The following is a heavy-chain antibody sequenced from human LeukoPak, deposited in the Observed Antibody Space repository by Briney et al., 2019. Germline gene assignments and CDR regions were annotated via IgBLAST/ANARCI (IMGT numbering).Heavy chain of an antibody. V-gene: IGHV3-20*04. CDR3: ARGFRNGPFDC. D-gene: IGHD2-8*01. J-gene: IGHJ4*02. Sequence: GGSLRPSCEASGFTFDDYGMSWVRQPPGKGLEWVSGISRNGGSTDYADSVKGRFTISRDNAKNSHFLQMNSLRVEDTAFYYCARGFRNGPFDCWGQGTLVTVSS. CDR2: ISRNGGST. CDR1: GFTFDDYG.